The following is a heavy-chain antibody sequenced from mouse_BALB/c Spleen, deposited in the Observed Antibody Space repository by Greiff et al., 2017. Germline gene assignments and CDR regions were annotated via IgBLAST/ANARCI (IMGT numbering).Heavy chain of an antibody. CDR2: IKHGSGGT. J-gene: IGHJ3*01. V-gene: IGHV1-54*01. CDR1: GYAFTNYL. D-gene: IGHD1-3*01. Sequence: VQLQQSGAELVRPGASVKVSCKASGYAFTNYLIEWVKQRPGQGLEWIGVIKHGSGGTNYNEKFKGKATLTAYKSSSTAYMQLSSLTSDDSAVYFCERGDDKCAYGGQGTLVTVSA. CDR3: ERGDDKCAY.